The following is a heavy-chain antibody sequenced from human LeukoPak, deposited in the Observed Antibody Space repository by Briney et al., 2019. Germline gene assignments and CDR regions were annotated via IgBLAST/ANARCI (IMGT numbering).Heavy chain of an antibody. CDR3: ARGEHGVTIFGVVIINWFDP. CDR2: IYYSGST. Sequence: PSETLSLTCTVSGGSISSYYWSWIRQPPGKGLEWIGYIYYSGSTNYNPSLKSRVTISVDTSKNQFSLKLSSVTAADTAVYYCARGEHGVTIFGVVIINWFDPWGQGTLVTVSS. V-gene: IGHV4-59*12. CDR1: GGSISSYY. J-gene: IGHJ5*02. D-gene: IGHD3-3*01.